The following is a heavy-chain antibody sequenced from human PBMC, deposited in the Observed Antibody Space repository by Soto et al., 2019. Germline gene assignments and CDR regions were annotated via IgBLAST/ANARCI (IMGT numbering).Heavy chain of an antibody. Sequence: GASVKVSCKVSGYTLTELSMHWVRQAPGKGLEWMGGFDPEDGETIYAQKFQGRVTMTEDTSTDTAYMELSSLRSEDTAVYYCATLSWIQLWSPFDYWGQGTLVTVSS. CDR1: GYTLTELS. CDR2: FDPEDGET. CDR3: ATLSWIQLWSPFDY. J-gene: IGHJ4*02. D-gene: IGHD5-18*01. V-gene: IGHV1-24*01.